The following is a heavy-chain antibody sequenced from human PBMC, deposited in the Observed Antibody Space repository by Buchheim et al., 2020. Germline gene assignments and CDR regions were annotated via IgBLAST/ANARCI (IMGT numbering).Heavy chain of an antibody. J-gene: IGHJ4*02. D-gene: IGHD5-12*01. CDR2: IRKKANGGTT. CDR1: GFTFGDYA. Sequence: EVQLVESGGGLVQPGRSLRLSCIASGFTFGDYAMSWVRQAPGKGLEWVGFIRKKANGGTTEYAASVKGRFTISREDSKSIAYLQMKSLKTEDTALYYCTRGVGLGWLRYFDYWGQGTL. V-gene: IGHV3-49*04. CDR3: TRGVGLGWLRYFDY.